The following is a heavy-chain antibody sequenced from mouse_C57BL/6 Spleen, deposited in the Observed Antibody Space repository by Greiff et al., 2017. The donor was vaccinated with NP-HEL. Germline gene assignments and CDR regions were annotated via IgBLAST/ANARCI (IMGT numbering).Heavy chain of an antibody. CDR1: GFTFSSYA. CDR2: ISDGGSYT. J-gene: IGHJ1*03. V-gene: IGHV5-4*03. D-gene: IGHD1-1*01. CDR3: ARAYGSSNWYFDV. Sequence: EVKVVESGGGLVKPGGSLKLSCAASGFTFSSYAMSWVRQTPEKRLEWVATISDGGSYTYYPDNVKGRFTISRDNAKNNLYLQMSHLKSEDTAMYYCARAYGSSNWYFDVWGTGTTVTVSS.